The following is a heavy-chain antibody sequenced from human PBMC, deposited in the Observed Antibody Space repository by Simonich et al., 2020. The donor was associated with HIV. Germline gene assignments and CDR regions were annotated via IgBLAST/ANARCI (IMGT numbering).Heavy chain of an antibody. D-gene: IGHD1-7*01. J-gene: IGHJ3*02. Sequence: QVQLVQSGAEVKKPGASVKVSCKASGYTFTSYYMHWVRQAPGQGLEWMGGIIPIRGIANNAQKFQGRFTITADKSTSTAYMELSSLRSEDTAVYYCASPQLRGSHDAFDIWGQGTMVTVSS. CDR3: ASPQLRGSHDAFDI. CDR2: IIPIRGIA. CDR1: GYTFTSYY. V-gene: IGHV1-69*10.